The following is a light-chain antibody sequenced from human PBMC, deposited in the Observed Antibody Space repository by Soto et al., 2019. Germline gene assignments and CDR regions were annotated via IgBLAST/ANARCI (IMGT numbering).Light chain of an antibody. J-gene: IGKJ4*01. CDR3: QQSEALVLS. CDR1: QDITAY. V-gene: IGKV1-33*01. Sequence: DIQMTQSPSSLSASVGDRVTITCQASQDITAYLHWYQQKPGKAPRLLIYDASNLETGVPSRFSGSGSGTDFTFTISSLQPEDTATYYCQQSEALVLSFGGGTKVEI. CDR2: DAS.